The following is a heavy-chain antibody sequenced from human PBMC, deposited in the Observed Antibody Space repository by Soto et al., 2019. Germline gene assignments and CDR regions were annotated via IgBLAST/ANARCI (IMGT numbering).Heavy chain of an antibody. D-gene: IGHD1-26*01. CDR1: GFTFSSYS. J-gene: IGHJ4*02. CDR3: ARSGSLEY. V-gene: IGHV3-48*01. CDR2: ISSSSSTI. Sequence: EVQLVESGGGLVQPGGSLRLSCAASGFTFSSYSMNWVRQAPGKGVEWVSYISSSSSTIYYADSVKGRFTSSRDDAKNSRYLQMNSLRAEDTAVYYCARSGSLEYWGRGTLVTVSS.